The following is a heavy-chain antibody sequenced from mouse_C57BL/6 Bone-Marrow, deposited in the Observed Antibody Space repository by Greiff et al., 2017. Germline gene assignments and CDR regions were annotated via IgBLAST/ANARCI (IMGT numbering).Heavy chain of an antibody. J-gene: IGHJ4*01. CDR3: ARNYYMDY. CDR2: ISDSGSYT. CDR1: GFTFSSYA. V-gene: IGHV5-4*03. Sequence: EVKLMESGGGLVKPGGSLKLSCAASGFTFSSYAMSWVRQTPEKRLEWVATISDSGSYTYYPDNVKGRFTISRDNAKNNLYLQMSHLKSEDTAMYYCARNYYMDYWGQGTSVTVSS. D-gene: IGHD2-1*01.